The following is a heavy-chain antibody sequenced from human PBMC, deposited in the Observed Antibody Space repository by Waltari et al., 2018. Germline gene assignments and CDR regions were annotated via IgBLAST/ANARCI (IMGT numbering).Heavy chain of an antibody. V-gene: IGHV4-38-2*01. CDR2: IYHSGST. Sequence: QVQLQESGPGLVKPSETLSLTCAVSGYSISSGYYGGWIRQPPGKGLEWIGSIYHSGSTYYNPSLKSRVTISVDTSKNQFSLKLSSVTAADTAVYYCASASGDYVSYYFDYWGQGTLVTVSS. J-gene: IGHJ4*02. CDR3: ASASGDYVSYYFDY. CDR1: GYSISSGYY. D-gene: IGHD4-17*01.